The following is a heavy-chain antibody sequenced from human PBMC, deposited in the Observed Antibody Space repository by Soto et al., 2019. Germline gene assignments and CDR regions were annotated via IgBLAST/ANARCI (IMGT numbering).Heavy chain of an antibody. V-gene: IGHV4-59*01. D-gene: IGHD6-13*01. CDR2: IYYSGST. J-gene: IGHJ5*02. CDR1: GGSISNYY. CDR3: AGKQLVPRNWFDP. Sequence: PSETLSLTCTVSGGSISNYYWSWIRQPPGKGLEWIGYIYYSGSTNYNPSLKSRVTISVDTSKNQFSLKLSSVTAADTAVYYCAGKQLVPRNWFDPWGQGTPVPVYS.